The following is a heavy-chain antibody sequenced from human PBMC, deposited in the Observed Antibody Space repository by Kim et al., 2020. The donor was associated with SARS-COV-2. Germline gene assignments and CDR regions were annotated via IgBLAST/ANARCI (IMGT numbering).Heavy chain of an antibody. Sequence: GGSLRLSCAASGFSFNTQWMHWVRQAPGQGPVWVSRVDPFCAFTKHVDSVKGRFTISRDNANNTVYLQMSNLRVEDTAVYYCAFSEPIMAGTLKFEPWRRGTLVTVAS. CDR2: VDPFCAFT. D-gene: IGHD6-19*01. J-gene: IGHJ5*02. CDR3: AFSEPIMAGTLKFEP. CDR1: GFSFNTQW. V-gene: IGHV3-74*01.